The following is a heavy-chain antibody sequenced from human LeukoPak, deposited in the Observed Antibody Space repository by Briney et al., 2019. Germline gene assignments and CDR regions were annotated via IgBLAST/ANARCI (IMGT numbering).Heavy chain of an antibody. CDR3: AHRHSSSDDY. J-gene: IGHJ4*02. D-gene: IGHD6-13*01. V-gene: IGHV2-5*02. CDR1: GFSLSTSGVG. CDR2: IYWDDDK. Sequence: ESGPTLVNPTQTLTLTCTFSGFSLSTSGVGVGWIRQPPGKALEWLALIYWDDDKRYSPSLKSRLTITKDTSKNQEVLTMTNMDPVDTATYYCAHRHSSSDDYWGQGTLVTVSS.